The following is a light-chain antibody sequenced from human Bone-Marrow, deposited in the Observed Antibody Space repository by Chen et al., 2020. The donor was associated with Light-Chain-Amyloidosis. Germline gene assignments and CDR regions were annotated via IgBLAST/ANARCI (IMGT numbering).Light chain of an antibody. J-gene: IGLJ2*01. V-gene: IGLV3-25*03. CDR1: DLPTKY. CDR2: RDT. CDR3: QSADSSGTYEVI. Sequence: SYDLPQPPSPPESPAPTARITCSGDDLPTKYAYWYQQKPGQASVLVIHRDTERPSGISERFSGYSSGKTATLTISGVQAEDEADYHCQSADSSGTYEVIFGGGTKLTVL.